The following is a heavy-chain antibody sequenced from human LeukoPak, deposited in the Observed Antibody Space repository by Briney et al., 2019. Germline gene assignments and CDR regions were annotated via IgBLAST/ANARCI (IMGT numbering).Heavy chain of an antibody. J-gene: IGHJ5*02. D-gene: IGHD3-10*01. CDR2: VYYSGSA. V-gene: IGHV4-61*01. CDR1: GGSVSSGSYY. Sequence: SETLSLTCTVSGGSVSSGSYYWSWIRQPPGKGLEWIGYVYYSGSAKYNPSLKSRVTISVDTSKNQFSLKLTSVTAADTAVYYCARGFGDWGLSWFDPWGQGTLVTVSS. CDR3: ARGFGDWGLSWFDP.